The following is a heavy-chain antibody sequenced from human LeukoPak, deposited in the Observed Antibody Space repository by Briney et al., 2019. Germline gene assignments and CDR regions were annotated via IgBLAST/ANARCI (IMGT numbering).Heavy chain of an antibody. CDR2: INPYTGDT. V-gene: IGHV1-2*02. D-gene: IGHD7-27*01. Sequence: ASVKVSCKASRYTFTDFYIHWVRQAPGQGVEWMGWINPYTGDTNYAQKFQGRVAVTRDMSINTAYMEMSRLRSDDTAVCYCARDLRWGPDYWGQGTLVTVSS. CDR1: RYTFTDFY. J-gene: IGHJ4*02. CDR3: ARDLRWGPDY.